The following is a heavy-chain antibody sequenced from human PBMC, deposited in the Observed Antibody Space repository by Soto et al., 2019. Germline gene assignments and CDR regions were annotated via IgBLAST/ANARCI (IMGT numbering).Heavy chain of an antibody. CDR2: ISGSGGST. CDR1: GFSFDKYA. D-gene: IGHD3-10*01. V-gene: IGHV3-23*01. Sequence: HPGGSLRLSCAASGFSFDKYAMHWVRQVPGKGLEWVSAISGSGGSTYYADSVKGRFTISRDNSKNTLYLQMNSLRAEDTAVYYCAKDLYYYGSGRGAFDIWGQGTMVTVSS. J-gene: IGHJ3*02. CDR3: AKDLYYYGSGRGAFDI.